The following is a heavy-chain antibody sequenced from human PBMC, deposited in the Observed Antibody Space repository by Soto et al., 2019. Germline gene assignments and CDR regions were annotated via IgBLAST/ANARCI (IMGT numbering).Heavy chain of an antibody. CDR1: GFTFNSYE. D-gene: IGHD5-12*01. J-gene: IGHJ4*01. V-gene: IGHV3-48*03. CDR3: ARDMATTQAFDY. Sequence: VGSLRLSCSASGFTFNSYEMNWVRQAPGKGLEWVSDISTSGWTKYYADSVKGRFTISRDNARNSLYLQMNSLRAEDTAVYYCARDMATTQAFDYWGHGILVTVSS. CDR2: ISTSGWTK.